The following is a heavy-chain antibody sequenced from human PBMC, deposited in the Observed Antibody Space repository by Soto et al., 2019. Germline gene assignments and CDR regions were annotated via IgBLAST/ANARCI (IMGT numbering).Heavy chain of an antibody. J-gene: IGHJ4*02. Sequence: QVQLQESGPGLVKPSETLSLTCTVSGGSISSYYWSWIRQPPGKGLEWIGYIYYSGRTNYNTSLTSRATTAVETSKNQFPLQLSSVTAADTAVYYCARGHAGPMVRGVIFDYWGQGTLVTVSS. CDR1: GGSISSYY. D-gene: IGHD3-10*01. V-gene: IGHV4-59*01. CDR2: IYYSGRT. CDR3: ARGHAGPMVRGVIFDY.